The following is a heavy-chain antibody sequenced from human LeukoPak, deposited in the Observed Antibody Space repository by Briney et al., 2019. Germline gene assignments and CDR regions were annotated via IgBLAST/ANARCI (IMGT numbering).Heavy chain of an antibody. V-gene: IGHV3-30*02. Sequence: GGSLRLSCVASGFNFIYYGMYWVRQAPGKGLEWVAFIRYDGSNTYYVDSVKGRFTISRDKNTLYLQMNSLRAEDTAIYYCAKGLHSSSWNDALDIWGQGTLVTVSS. CDR2: IRYDGSNT. J-gene: IGHJ3*02. CDR1: GFNFIYYG. D-gene: IGHD6-13*01. CDR3: AKGLHSSSWNDALDI.